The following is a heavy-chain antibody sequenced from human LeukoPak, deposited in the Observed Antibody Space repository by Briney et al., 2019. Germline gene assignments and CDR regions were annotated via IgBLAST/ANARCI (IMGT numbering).Heavy chain of an antibody. CDR3: ARGAYDILTGSQIDY. J-gene: IGHJ4*02. CDR1: GGTFISYA. CDR2: IIPIRGTA. D-gene: IGHD3-9*01. Sequence: ASVKVSCKASGGTFISYAISWVRQAPGQGLEWMGVIIPIRGTANYAQKFQGRVAITADESTSTAYMEVSSMRSEDTAVYCCARGAYDILTGSQIDYWGQGTLVTVSS. V-gene: IGHV1-69*13.